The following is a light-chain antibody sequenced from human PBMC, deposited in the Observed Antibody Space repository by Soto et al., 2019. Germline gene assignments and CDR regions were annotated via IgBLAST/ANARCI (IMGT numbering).Light chain of an antibody. CDR2: GSS. J-gene: IGKJ5*01. V-gene: IGKV3-15*01. CDR1: QSVGSN. CDR3: QQYTNWPPIT. Sequence: EILLTQSPATLPVSPGERATLSCRASQSVGSNLAWSQQKPGQAPRLLIYGSSTRATGVPARFSGSGSGADFTLTISNLQSEDFAVYYCQQYTNWPPITFGQGTRLEIK.